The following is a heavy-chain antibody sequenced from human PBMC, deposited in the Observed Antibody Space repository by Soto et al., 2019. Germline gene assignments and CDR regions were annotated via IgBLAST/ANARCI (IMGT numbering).Heavy chain of an antibody. J-gene: IGHJ4*02. CDR3: ARATGWGLRY. Sequence: QVQLQESGPGLVRPSGTLSLTCAVSGDSINSNYCWTWVRQPPGKGLEWIAEIYYSGGTSYNPSLQSRVPISLAKSKHQFSLTLTSVTAADTAMYYCARATGWGLRYWGQGALVTVSS. D-gene: IGHD6-19*01. CDR1: GDSINSNYC. CDR2: IYYSGGT. V-gene: IGHV4-4*02.